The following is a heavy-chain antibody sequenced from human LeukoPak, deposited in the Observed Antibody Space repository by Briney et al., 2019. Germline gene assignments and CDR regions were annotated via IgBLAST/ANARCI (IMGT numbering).Heavy chain of an antibody. D-gene: IGHD5-24*01. J-gene: IGHJ4*02. CDR2: ISNSGDTP. Sequence: GGSLRLSCAAPGFTFSSYAMSWVRQAPGKGLESASAISNSGDTPYYADSVKGRFTISRDNSKNTLYLQMNSLRAEDTAVYYCARFPCDGYSFPWYYFDYWGQGTLVTVSS. CDR3: ARFPCDGYSFPWYYFDY. V-gene: IGHV3-23*01. CDR1: GFTFSSYA.